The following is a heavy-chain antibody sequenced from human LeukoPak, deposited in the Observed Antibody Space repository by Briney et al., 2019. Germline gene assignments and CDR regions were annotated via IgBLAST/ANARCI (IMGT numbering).Heavy chain of an antibody. CDR3: ARGELAVAGTSDAFDI. V-gene: IGHV3-21*01. CDR2: ISSSSSYI. D-gene: IGHD6-19*01. Sequence: GGSLRLSCAASGFTFSSYSMNWVRQAPGKGLEWFSSISSSSSYIYYADSVKGRFTISRDNAKNSLYLQMNSLRAEDTAVYYCARGELAVAGTSDAFDIWGQGTMVTVSS. J-gene: IGHJ3*02. CDR1: GFTFSSYS.